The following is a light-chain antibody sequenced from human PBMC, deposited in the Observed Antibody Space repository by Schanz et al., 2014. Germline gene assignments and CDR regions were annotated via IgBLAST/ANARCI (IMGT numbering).Light chain of an antibody. J-gene: IGLJ2*01. Sequence: QSALTQPRSVSGSPGQSVTISCTGTSSDVGGYNYVSWYQQYPGKAPKLIIYEGSARASGLFNRFSGSRSGITASLTISGLQADDEADYYCSSHSLTSILVFGGGTKLTVL. CDR3: SSHSLTSILV. CDR1: SSDVGGYNY. V-gene: IGLV2-11*01. CDR2: EGS.